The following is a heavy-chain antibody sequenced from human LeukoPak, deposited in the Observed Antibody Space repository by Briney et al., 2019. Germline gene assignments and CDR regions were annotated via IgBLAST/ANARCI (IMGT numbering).Heavy chain of an antibody. V-gene: IGHV3-74*01. D-gene: IGHD3-22*01. CDR1: GFSFSSYW. J-gene: IGHJ1*01. Sequence: QAGGSLRLSCVASGFSFSSYWMHWVRQAPGKGLVWVSRIKSDGKTNYADSVKGRFTISRDNAKNTVSLQMNSLRAEDTGVYYCARAPSEIGGYYPEYFRHWGQGTLVTVSS. CDR3: ARAPSEIGGYYPEYFRH. CDR2: IKSDGKT.